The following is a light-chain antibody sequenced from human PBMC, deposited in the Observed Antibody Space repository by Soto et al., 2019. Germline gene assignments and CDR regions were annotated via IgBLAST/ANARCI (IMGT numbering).Light chain of an antibody. CDR1: QSVSTNN. V-gene: IGKV3-20*01. CDR2: GAS. J-gene: IGKJ1*01. Sequence: SLSPGDRPTLSCRASQSVSTNNFAWYQQRPGQAPRLLIYGASSRATGIPDRFSGSGSGTDFTLTISRLEPEDFAVYYCQQFDNSLIPVDPGTKVDIK. CDR3: QQFDNSLIP.